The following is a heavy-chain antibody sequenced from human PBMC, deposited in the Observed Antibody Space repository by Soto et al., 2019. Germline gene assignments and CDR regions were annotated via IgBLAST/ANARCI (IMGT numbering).Heavy chain of an antibody. V-gene: IGHV3-23*01. CDR1: WGNFINHG. J-gene: IGHJ4*02. Sequence: AVVLHRLPKTASWGNFINHGGSCILQTTGKGLEWVSAISGSGGSTYYADSVKGRFTISRDNSKNTLYLQMNSLRAEDTAVYYCAKDPGDGYNDFDYWVQGTLVTVFS. CDR3: AKDPGDGYNDFDY. CDR2: ISGSGGST. D-gene: IGHD5-12*01.